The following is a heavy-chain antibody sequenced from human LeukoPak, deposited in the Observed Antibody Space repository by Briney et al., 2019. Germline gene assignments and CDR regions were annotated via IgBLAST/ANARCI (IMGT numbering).Heavy chain of an antibody. Sequence: SETLSLTCAVYGGSFSGYYWSWIRQPPGQGLEWIGEINHSGSTNYNPSLKSRVSISVDTSKNQFSLKLSSVTAADTAVYYCARGDGYYYYGMDVWGKETTVTDSS. J-gene: IGHJ6*04. CDR1: GGSFSGYY. CDR2: INHSGST. V-gene: IGHV4-34*01. CDR3: ARGDGYYYYGMDV.